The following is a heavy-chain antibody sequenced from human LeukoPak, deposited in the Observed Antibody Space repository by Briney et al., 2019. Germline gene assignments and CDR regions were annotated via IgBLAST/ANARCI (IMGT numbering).Heavy chain of an antibody. CDR1: GFTFSTSA. CDR2: ISGSGRSS. V-gene: IGHV3-23*01. Sequence: GGSLRLSCAASGFTFSTSAMSWVRQAPGKGLEWVSSISGSGRSSYYADSVKGRFTISRDNSKNALHLQMNSLRAEDTAVYYCARLYLPATRFDYWGQGTLVTVSS. D-gene: IGHD5-24*01. CDR3: ARLYLPATRFDY. J-gene: IGHJ4*02.